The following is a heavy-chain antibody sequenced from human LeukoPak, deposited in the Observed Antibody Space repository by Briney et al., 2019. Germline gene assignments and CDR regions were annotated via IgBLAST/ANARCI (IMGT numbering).Heavy chain of an antibody. CDR3: VKCTDRSSGWFWYYFDY. V-gene: IGHV3-23*01. CDR2: ISTSGGST. J-gene: IGHJ4*02. CDR1: GFTFSAYA. D-gene: IGHD6-19*01. Sequence: GGSLRLSCAASGFTFSAYAMSWVRQAPGKGLEWVSTISTSGGSTYYAGSVKGRFTISRDNSKNTLYLQMNSLRAEDTAVYYCVKCTDRSSGWFWYYFDYWGQGTLVTVSS.